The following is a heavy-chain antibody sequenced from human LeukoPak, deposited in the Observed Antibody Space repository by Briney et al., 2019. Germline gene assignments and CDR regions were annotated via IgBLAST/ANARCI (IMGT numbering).Heavy chain of an antibody. CDR1: GFTFSSYA. Sequence: GGSLRLSCAASGFTFSSYAMHWVRQAPGKGLEWVAVISYDGSNKYYADSVKGRFTISRDNSKNTLYLQMNSLRAEDTAVYYCARDLGLILEAIFPWGPHDYWGQGTLVTVSS. CDR2: ISYDGSNK. D-gene: IGHD2/OR15-2a*01. V-gene: IGHV3-30-3*01. J-gene: IGHJ4*02. CDR3: ARDLGLILEAIFPWGPHDY.